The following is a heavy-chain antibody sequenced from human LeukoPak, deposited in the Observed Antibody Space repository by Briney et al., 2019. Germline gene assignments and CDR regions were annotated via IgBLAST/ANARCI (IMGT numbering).Heavy chain of an antibody. CDR3: ARGGATGRYYYYYGMDV. CDR2: ISAYNGNT. V-gene: IGHV1-18*01. Sequence: ASVKVSRKASGYTFTSYGISWVRQAPGQGLEWMGWISAYNGNTNYAQKLQGRVTMTTDTSTSTAYMELRSLRSDDTAVYYCARGGATGRYYYYYGMDVWGQGTRSPSP. D-gene: IGHD1-26*01. J-gene: IGHJ6*02. CDR1: GYTFTSYG.